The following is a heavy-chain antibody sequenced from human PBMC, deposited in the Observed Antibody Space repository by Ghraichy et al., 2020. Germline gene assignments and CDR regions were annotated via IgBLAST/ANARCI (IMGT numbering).Heavy chain of an antibody. V-gene: IGHV1-2*04. CDR1: GYTFTGYY. J-gene: IGHJ6*02. CDR3: ARGFRLESYYYYGMDV. D-gene: IGHD5-24*01. Sequence: ASVKVSCKASGYTFTGYYMHWVRQAPGQGLEWMGWINPNSGGTNYAQKFQGWVTMTSDTSISTAYMELSRLRSDDTAVYYCARGFRLESYYYYGMDVWGQGTTVTVSS. CDR2: INPNSGGT.